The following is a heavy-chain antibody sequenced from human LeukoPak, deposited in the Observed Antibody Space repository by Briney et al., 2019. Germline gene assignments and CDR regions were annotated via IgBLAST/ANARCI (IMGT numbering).Heavy chain of an antibody. CDR1: GYSISSGYY. V-gene: IGHV4-38-2*02. CDR3: ARRRRDGYNIFDY. Sequence: SETLSLTCTVSGYSISSGYYWTWIRQPPGKGLEWIGNMYHSGSTYNNPSLKSRVTISVDTSKNQFSLKLSSVTAADTAVYYCARRRRDGYNIFDYWGQGTLVTVSS. J-gene: IGHJ4*02. CDR2: MYHSGST. D-gene: IGHD5-24*01.